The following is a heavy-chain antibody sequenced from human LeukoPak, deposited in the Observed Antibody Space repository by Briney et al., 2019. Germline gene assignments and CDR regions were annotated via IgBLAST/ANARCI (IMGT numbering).Heavy chain of an antibody. CDR3: ARVYYDSRGLAQFDY. CDR2: ISYSGST. J-gene: IGHJ4*02. CDR1: GGSISSGDYY. Sequence: SQTLSLTCTVSGGSISSGDYYWSWIRQPPGKGLEWIGYISYSGSTYYNPSLKSRVTISVDTSKNQFSLKLSSVTAADTAVYFCARVYYDSRGLAQFDYWGQGTLVTVSS. V-gene: IGHV4-30-4*08. D-gene: IGHD3-22*01.